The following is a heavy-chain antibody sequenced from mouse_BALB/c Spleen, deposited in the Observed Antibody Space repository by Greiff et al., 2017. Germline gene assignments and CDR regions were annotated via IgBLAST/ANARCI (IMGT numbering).Heavy chain of an antibody. V-gene: IGHV14-4*02. J-gene: IGHJ2*01. CDR1: GFNIKDYY. CDR2: IDPENGDT. D-gene: IGHD3-3*01. Sequence: VQLQQSGAELVRSGASVKLSCTASGFNIKDYYMHWVKQRPEQGLEWIGWIDPENGDTEYAPKFQGKATMTADTSSNTAYLQLSSLTSEDTAVYYCNAELEYFDYWGQGTTLTVSS. CDR3: NAELEYFDY.